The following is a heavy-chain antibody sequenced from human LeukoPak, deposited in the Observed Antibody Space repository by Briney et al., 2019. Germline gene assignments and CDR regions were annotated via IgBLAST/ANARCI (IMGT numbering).Heavy chain of an antibody. D-gene: IGHD3-10*01. J-gene: IGHJ4*02. CDR2: CYSGST. CDR3: ARSHFTRGEFDY. V-gene: IGHV4-39*01. Sequence: CYSGSTYYNSSLKSRVTISVDTSKNQFSLKLSSVTAADTAVYYCARSHFTRGEFDYWGQGTLVTVSS.